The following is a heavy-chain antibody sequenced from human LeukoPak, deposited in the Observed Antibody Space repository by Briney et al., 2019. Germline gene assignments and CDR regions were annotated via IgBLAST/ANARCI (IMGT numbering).Heavy chain of an antibody. CDR1: GFTFGDYA. V-gene: IGHV3-49*04. CDR3: TRDFYGSVSYFDY. D-gene: IGHD3-10*01. J-gene: IGHJ4*02. Sequence: GGSLRLSCTASGFTFGDYAMSWVGQAPGKGVEGVGFIRSKAYGGTTEYAASVKGRFTISRDDSKIIAYLQMNSLKAEDTAVYYCTRDFYGSVSYFDYWGQGTLVTVSS. CDR2: IRSKAYGGTT.